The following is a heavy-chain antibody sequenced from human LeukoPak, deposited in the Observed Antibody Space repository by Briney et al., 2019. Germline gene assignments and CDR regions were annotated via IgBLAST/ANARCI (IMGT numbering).Heavy chain of an antibody. CDR2: ISTSSSYI. CDR3: ARGADGVSSISRGWFDP. Sequence: GGSLRLSCTASGFTFSSYSMNWVRQAPGKGLEWVSSISTSSSYIYYADSVKGRVTISRDKARNSLYLQMNTLRSEDTSVYSCARGADGVSSISRGWFDPWGQGTLVTVSS. D-gene: IGHD2-8*01. J-gene: IGHJ5*02. V-gene: IGHV3-21*01. CDR1: GFTFSSYS.